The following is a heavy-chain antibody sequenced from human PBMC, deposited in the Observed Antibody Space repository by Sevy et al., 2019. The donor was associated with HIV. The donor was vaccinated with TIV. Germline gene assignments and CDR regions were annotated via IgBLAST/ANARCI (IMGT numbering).Heavy chain of an antibody. CDR3: ARVLEDYDFWSGYVRDYYGMDV. D-gene: IGHD3-3*01. Sequence: SVKVSCKASGYTFTGYYMHWVRQAPGQGLEWMGRINPNSGRTNYAQKFQGRVTMTRDTSISTAYMGLSRLRSDDTAVYYCARVLEDYDFWSGYVRDYYGMDVWGQGTTVTVSS. CDR2: INPNSGRT. J-gene: IGHJ6*02. V-gene: IGHV1-2*06. CDR1: GYTFTGYY.